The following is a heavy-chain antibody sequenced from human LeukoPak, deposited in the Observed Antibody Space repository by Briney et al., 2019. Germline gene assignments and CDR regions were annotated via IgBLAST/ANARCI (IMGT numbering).Heavy chain of an antibody. CDR1: GGSISSGSYH. Sequence: PSETLSLTCTVSGGSISSGSYHWTWIRLSPGEGLEWIGNIYYTGSTNYYKPSLKSRVTISVDTSKNQFSLKLSSVTAADTAVYYCARGMVRGESTKSMDVWGQGTTVTVSS. J-gene: IGHJ6*02. V-gene: IGHV4-39*07. CDR2: IYYTGST. D-gene: IGHD3-10*01. CDR3: ARGMVRGESTKSMDV.